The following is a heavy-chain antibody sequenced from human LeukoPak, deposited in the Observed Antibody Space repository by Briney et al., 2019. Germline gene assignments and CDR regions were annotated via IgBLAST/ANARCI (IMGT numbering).Heavy chain of an antibody. Sequence: SETLSLTCTVSGGSISSYYWSWIRQPPGKGLEWIGYIYYSGSTNYNPSLKSRVTISVDTSKNQFSLKLSSVTAADTAVYYCARATPRVVFGVVIEYYFDYWGQGTLVTVSS. CDR2: IYYSGST. D-gene: IGHD3-3*01. CDR3: ARATPRVVFGVVIEYYFDY. J-gene: IGHJ4*02. V-gene: IGHV4-59*01. CDR1: GGSISSYY.